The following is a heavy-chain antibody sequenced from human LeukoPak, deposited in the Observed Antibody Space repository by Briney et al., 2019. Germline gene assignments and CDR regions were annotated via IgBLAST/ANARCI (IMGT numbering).Heavy chain of an antibody. CDR3: ARHRIAVAGWAINWFDP. CDR1: GGSISSSSYY. CDR2: IYYSGST. J-gene: IGHJ5*02. Sequence: PSETLSLTCTVSGGSISSSSYYWGWIRQPPGKGLEWIGSIYYSGSTYYNPSLKSRVTISVDTSKNQFSLKLSSVTAADTAVYYCARHRIAVAGWAINWFDPWGQGTLVTVSS. V-gene: IGHV4-39*01. D-gene: IGHD6-19*01.